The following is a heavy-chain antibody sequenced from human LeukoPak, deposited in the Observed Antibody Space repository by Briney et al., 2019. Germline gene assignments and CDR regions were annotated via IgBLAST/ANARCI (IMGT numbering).Heavy chain of an antibody. CDR1: GCSISSYY. D-gene: IGHD3-22*01. V-gene: IGHV4-4*07. CDR3: ARDDRAGYEDSTFAFDI. J-gene: IGHJ3*02. CDR2: IYTGGST. Sequence: KPSETLSLNCTGSGCSISSYYWSWIRQPPGKGLEWIGSIYTGGSTNYNPSLKSRNTMAVDTSKTQFSLKLSSVTAADTAVYYCARDDRAGYEDSTFAFDIWGQGTMVTVSS.